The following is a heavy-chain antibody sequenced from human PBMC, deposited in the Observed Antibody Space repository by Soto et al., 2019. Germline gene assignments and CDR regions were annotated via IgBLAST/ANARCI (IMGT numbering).Heavy chain of an antibody. CDR3: ARAILYCSSTSCRHWYFDL. Sequence: QVQLQESGRGLVKPSETLSLTCTVSGGSISSYYWSWIRQPPGKGLEWIGYIYYSGSTNYNPSLKSRVTISVDTSKNQFSLKLSSVTAADTAVYYCARAILYCSSTSCRHWYFDLWGRGTLVTVSS. V-gene: IGHV4-59*01. CDR1: GGSISSYY. D-gene: IGHD2-2*01. J-gene: IGHJ2*01. CDR2: IYYSGST.